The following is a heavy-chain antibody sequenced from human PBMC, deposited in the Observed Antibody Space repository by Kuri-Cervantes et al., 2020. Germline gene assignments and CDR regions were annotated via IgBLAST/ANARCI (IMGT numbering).Heavy chain of an antibody. Sequence: GGSLRLSCAASGFTFSDYYMRWIRQAPGKGLEWVSYISSSGSTIYFADSVKGRFTISRDNAKNSLYVQMNSLRDEDTAVYYCARDRPPYSSGWYGRTKRGSYGMDVWGQGTTVTVSS. V-gene: IGHV3-11*04. CDR1: GFTFSDYY. CDR3: ARDRPPYSSGWYGRTKRGSYGMDV. CDR2: ISSSGSTI. D-gene: IGHD6-19*01. J-gene: IGHJ6*02.